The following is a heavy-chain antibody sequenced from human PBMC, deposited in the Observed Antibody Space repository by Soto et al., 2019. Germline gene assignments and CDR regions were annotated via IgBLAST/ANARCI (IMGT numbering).Heavy chain of an antibody. CDR3: ARGSITIFGVVRHAFDI. D-gene: IGHD3-3*01. J-gene: IGHJ3*02. Sequence: PGGSLRLSCSASGLTVSSNYMSWVRQAPGKGLEWVSVIYSGGSTYYADSVKGRFTISRDNSKNTLYLQMNSLRAEDTAVYYCARGSITIFGVVRHAFDIWGQGTMV. CDR2: IYSGGST. V-gene: IGHV3-53*01. CDR1: GLTVSSNY.